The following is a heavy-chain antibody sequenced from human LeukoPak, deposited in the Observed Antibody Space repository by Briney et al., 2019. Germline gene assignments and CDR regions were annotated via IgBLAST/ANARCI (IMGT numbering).Heavy chain of an antibody. CDR3: ARDLGGADYYDSSGYSDAFDI. CDR2: INPSGGST. Sequence: ASVKVSCKASGYTFTSYYMRWVRQAPGQGLEWMGIINPSGGSTSYAQKFQGRVTMTRDTSTSTVYMELSSLRSEDTAVYYCARDLGGADYYDSSGYSDAFDIWGQGTMVTVSS. V-gene: IGHV1-46*01. D-gene: IGHD3-22*01. J-gene: IGHJ3*02. CDR1: GYTFTSYY.